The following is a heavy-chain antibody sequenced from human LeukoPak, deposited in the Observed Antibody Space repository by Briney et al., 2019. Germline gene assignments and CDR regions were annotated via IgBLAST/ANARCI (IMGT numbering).Heavy chain of an antibody. CDR3: ARADFWRGYFDY. Sequence: GGSLRLSCAASGFTVSSNYMSWVRQAPGKGLEWVSVIYSGGSTYYADSVKGRFTISRDNSKNTLYLQMNSLRAEDTAVYYCARADFWRGYFDYWGQGTLVTVSS. V-gene: IGHV3-53*01. D-gene: IGHD3-3*01. CDR2: IYSGGST. J-gene: IGHJ4*02. CDR1: GFTVSSNY.